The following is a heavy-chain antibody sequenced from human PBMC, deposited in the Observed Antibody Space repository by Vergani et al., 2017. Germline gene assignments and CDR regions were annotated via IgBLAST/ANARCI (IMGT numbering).Heavy chain of an antibody. CDR1: GFIFSDYD. V-gene: IGHV3-30*04. J-gene: IGHJ4*02. D-gene: IGHD3-22*01. Sequence: QVQVVESGGGVVQPGRSLRLSCVASGFIFSDYDMHWVRQAPGKGLEWVAVVSIDGGTKFYADSVKGRFTISRDNSKNTLYLQMDSLRGDDTAVYFCARDPMIGRPDYFEHWGQGTLVTVSS. CDR3: ARDPMIGRPDYFEH. CDR2: VSIDGGTK.